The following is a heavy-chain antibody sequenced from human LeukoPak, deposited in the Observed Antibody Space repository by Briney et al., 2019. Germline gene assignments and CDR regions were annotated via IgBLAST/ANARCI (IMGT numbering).Heavy chain of an antibody. CDR2: INHSEST. CDR3: ARLKYYSGSGSYYRWFDP. J-gene: IGHJ5*02. Sequence: SETLPHPRSLYWGPFSGYYWSWIRQPPRKGLEWIGGINHSESTNHNQSLKSRVNISVDTSNDQFSLKLRSVTAADTTVYYCARLKYYSGSGSYYRWFDPWAQGTLVPLS. D-gene: IGHD3-10*01. V-gene: IGHV4-34*01. CDR1: WGPFSGYY.